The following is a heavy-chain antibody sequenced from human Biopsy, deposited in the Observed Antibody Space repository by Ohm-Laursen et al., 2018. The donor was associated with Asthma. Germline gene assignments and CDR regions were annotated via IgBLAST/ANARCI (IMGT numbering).Heavy chain of an antibody. D-gene: IGHD1-1*01. V-gene: IGHV3-23*01. Sequence: GSLRLSCSASGFTFSSFAMSWVRQAPGKGLEWVSAITRSAGRTDYADSVKGRFTISRDNSKNTLDLQMNSLREEDTAVYYCVRDGTDDAFDIWGQGTVVSVSS. CDR2: ITRSAGRT. J-gene: IGHJ3*02. CDR1: GFTFSSFA. CDR3: VRDGTDDAFDI.